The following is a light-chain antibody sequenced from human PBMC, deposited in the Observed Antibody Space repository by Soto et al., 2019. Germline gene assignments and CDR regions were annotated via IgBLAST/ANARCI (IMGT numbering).Light chain of an antibody. V-gene: IGKV1-5*03. CDR2: KTS. J-gene: IGKJ4*01. Sequence: DIQMTQSPSTLSASVGDRVTITCRASQSISSWLAWYQQKPGKAPKLLIYKTSNLESGVPSRFSGSGSGTEFSLTISSLQPDDFATYYCQQYKSLSLTFGGGTKVDIK. CDR3: QQYKSLSLT. CDR1: QSISSW.